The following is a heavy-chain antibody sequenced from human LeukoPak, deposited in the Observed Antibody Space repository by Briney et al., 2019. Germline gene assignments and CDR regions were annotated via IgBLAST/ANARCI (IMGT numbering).Heavy chain of an antibody. CDR3: AKAEATVVTRNDY. J-gene: IGHJ4*02. V-gene: IGHV3-30*18. D-gene: IGHD4-23*01. Sequence: GRSLRLSCAASGFTFGSYGMHWVRQAPGKGLEWVAVISYDGSNKYYADSVKGRFTISRDNSKNTLYLQMNSLRAEDTAVYYCAKAEATVVTRNDYWGQGTLVTVSS. CDR1: GFTFGSYG. CDR2: ISYDGSNK.